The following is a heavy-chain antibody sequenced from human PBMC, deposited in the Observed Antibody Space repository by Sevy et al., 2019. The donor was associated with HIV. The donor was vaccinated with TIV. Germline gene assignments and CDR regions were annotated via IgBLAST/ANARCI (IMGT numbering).Heavy chain of an antibody. CDR1: GYTFTSYG. Sequence: GESLKISCKASGYTFTSYGISWVRQAPGQGLEWMGWISAYNGNTNYAQKLQGRVTMTTDTSTSTAYMELRSLRSDDTAVYYCARVSNPGAILYGWGQGTLVTVSS. J-gene: IGHJ4*02. CDR2: ISAYNGNT. V-gene: IGHV1-18*01. D-gene: IGHD3-3*01. CDR3: ARVSNPGAILYG.